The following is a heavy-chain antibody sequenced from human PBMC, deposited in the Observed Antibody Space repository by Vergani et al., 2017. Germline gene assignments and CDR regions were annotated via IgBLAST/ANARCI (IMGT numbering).Heavy chain of an antibody. J-gene: IGHJ4*02. Sequence: QVQLVESGGGLVKPGRSLRLSCAASGFTFSSYGMHWVRQAPGKGLGWVAVISYDGSNQYYADSVKGRFTISRDNSKDTLYLQMNSLRAEDTAVYYCARDRCSRTSCQGDVDYWGQGTLVTGSS. CDR3: ARDRCSRTSCQGDVDY. V-gene: IGHV3-30*03. CDR2: ISYDGSNQ. D-gene: IGHD2-2*01. CDR1: GFTFSSYG.